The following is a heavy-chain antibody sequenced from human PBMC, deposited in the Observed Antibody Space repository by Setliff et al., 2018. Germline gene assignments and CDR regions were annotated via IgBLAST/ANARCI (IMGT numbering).Heavy chain of an antibody. J-gene: IGHJ4*02. Sequence: PSETLSLTCAAYGGTFSDYHWNWIRQSPEKGLEWIGEVNHRGSTNYNPSLTSRVTISIDTSRDKFSLKLISMIAADTAVYYCARGRNIAARLLDSWGQGTLVTVSS. CDR1: GGTFSDYH. V-gene: IGHV4-34*01. CDR2: VNHRGST. D-gene: IGHD6-6*01. CDR3: ARGRNIAARLLDS.